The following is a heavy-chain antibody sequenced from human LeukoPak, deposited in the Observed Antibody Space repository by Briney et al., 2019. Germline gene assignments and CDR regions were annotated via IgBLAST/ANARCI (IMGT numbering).Heavy chain of an antibody. CDR3: ARHYYDSSGYTHYYYYYGMDV. V-gene: IGHV1-69*13. J-gene: IGHJ6*02. CDR1: GGTFSSYA. CDR2: IIPIFGTA. D-gene: IGHD3-22*01. Sequence: GASVKVSCKASGGTFSSYAFSWVRQAPGQGLEWMGGIIPIFGTANYAQKFQGRVTITADESTSTAYMELSSLRSEDTAVYYCARHYYDSSGYTHYYYYYGMDVWGQGTTVTVSS.